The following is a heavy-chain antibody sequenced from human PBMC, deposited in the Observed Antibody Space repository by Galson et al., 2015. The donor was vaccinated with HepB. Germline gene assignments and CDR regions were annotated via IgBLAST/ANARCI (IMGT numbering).Heavy chain of an antibody. Sequence: ETLSLTCEVNGESFSGYYWTWIRRPPGKGLEWIGQINHSGNPTSKPSLQRRATMSVDTSRNQFSLRLTSVTAADTAMYYCARVRSQVVAGIMIPYYLDHWGQGALVTVSS. CDR3: ARVRSQVVAGIMIPYYLDH. CDR2: INHSGNP. J-gene: IGHJ4*02. V-gene: IGHV4-34*01. D-gene: IGHD3-16*01. CDR1: GESFSGYY.